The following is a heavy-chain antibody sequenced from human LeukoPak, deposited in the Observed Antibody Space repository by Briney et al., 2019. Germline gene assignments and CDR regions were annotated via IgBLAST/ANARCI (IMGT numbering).Heavy chain of an antibody. Sequence: PGGSLRLSCAASGFTFSSYAMSWVRQAPGKGLEWVSSISESGASTYYAESVKGRFTVSRDNSKNMLYLQMSSLRADDTAVYYCATPRGIVVVVAAPSFDFWGQGTLVTVSS. CDR1: GFTFSSYA. D-gene: IGHD2-15*01. V-gene: IGHV3-23*01. CDR2: ISESGAST. CDR3: ATPRGIVVVVAAPSFDF. J-gene: IGHJ4*02.